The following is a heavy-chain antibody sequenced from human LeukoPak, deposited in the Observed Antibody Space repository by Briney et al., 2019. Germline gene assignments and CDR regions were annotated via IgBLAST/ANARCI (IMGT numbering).Heavy chain of an antibody. D-gene: IGHD6-19*01. J-gene: IGHJ4*02. CDR1: GFTFSSYA. Sequence: PGGSLRLSCAASGFTFSSYAMSWVHRAQGKGLEWVSGTSGSGRSIHYADSVKGRFTISRDNSKNTLYLQMNSLRADDTAVYYCAKDMNSWRDGSGLGDYFDYWGQGTLVTVSS. CDR2: TSGSGRSI. V-gene: IGHV3-23*01. CDR3: AKDMNSWRDGSGLGDYFDY.